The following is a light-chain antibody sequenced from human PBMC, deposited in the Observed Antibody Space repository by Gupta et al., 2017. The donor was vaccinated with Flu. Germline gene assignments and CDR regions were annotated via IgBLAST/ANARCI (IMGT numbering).Light chain of an antibody. V-gene: IGKV3-11*01. CDR3: QHRSNWPLT. Sequence: EIVLTQSPVTLSLSPGERVTLSCRASQSVSRYLAWYQQKPGQAPRLLIYDAINRATGIPARFSGSGSGTDFTLTISNLEPEDFAVYYCQHRSNWPLTFGGGTKVEIK. CDR1: QSVSRY. CDR2: DAI. J-gene: IGKJ4*01.